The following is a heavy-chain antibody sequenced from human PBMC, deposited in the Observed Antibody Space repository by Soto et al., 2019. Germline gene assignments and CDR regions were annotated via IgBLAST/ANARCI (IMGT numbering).Heavy chain of an antibody. CDR2: ISYDGSNK. Sequence: QVQLVESGGGVVQPGRSLRLSCAASGFTFSSYAMHWVRQAPGKGLEWVAVISYDGSNKYYADSVKGRFTISRDNSKNTLYLQMNSLRAEDTAVYDCARDLANSYGIDYWGQGTLVTVAS. CDR3: ARDLANSYGIDY. D-gene: IGHD5-18*01. CDR1: GFTFSSYA. J-gene: IGHJ4*02. V-gene: IGHV3-30-3*01.